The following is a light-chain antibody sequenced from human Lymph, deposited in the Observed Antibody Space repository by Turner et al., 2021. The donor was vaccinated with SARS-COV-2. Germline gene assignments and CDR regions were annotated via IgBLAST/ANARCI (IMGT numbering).Light chain of an antibody. CDR2: WAS. CDR1: QDVGTA. CDR3: QQYSSLT. J-gene: IGKJ4*02. V-gene: IGKV1-27*01. Sequence: DIVMTQSHKFMSTSVGDRVSITCKASQDVGTAVAWYQQKPGQSPKLLIYWASTRHTGVPDRFTGSGSGTDFTLTISNVQSEDLADYFCQQYSSLTFGAGTKLELK.